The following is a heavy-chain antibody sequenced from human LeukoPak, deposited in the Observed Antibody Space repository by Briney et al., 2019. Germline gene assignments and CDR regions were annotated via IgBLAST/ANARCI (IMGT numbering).Heavy chain of an antibody. J-gene: IGHJ4*02. CDR2: IRYDGSKK. CDR1: GFTFSSHG. Sequence: GTSLRLSCAASGFTFSSHGMHWVRQAPGKGLEWVATIRYDGSKKWYAESVRGRFTISRDDSKNTLFLQMNNLRVEDTAVYYCAREDSSGWYTAYWGQGTLVTVSS. D-gene: IGHD6-19*01. CDR3: AREDSSGWYTAY. V-gene: IGHV3-33*01.